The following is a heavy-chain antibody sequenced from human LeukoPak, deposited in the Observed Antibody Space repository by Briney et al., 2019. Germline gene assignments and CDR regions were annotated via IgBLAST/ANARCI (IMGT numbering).Heavy chain of an antibody. D-gene: IGHD6-13*01. CDR1: GGSISSGSYY. J-gene: IGHJ4*02. Sequence: PSQTLSLTCTVSGGSISSGSYYWSWIRQPAGKGLEWIGRIYTSGSTNYNPSLKSRVTISVDTSKNQFSLKLSSVTAADTAAYYCAREQQLPDYWGQGTLVTVSS. CDR3: AREQQLPDY. CDR2: IYTSGST. V-gene: IGHV4-61*02.